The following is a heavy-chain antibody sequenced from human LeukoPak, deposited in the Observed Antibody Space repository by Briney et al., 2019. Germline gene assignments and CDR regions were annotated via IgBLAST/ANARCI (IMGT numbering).Heavy chain of an antibody. CDR1: GGTFSSYA. CDR3: ATASTTGTKDFDY. D-gene: IGHD1-1*01. V-gene: IGHV1-69*01. CDR2: IIPIFGTA. J-gene: IGHJ4*02. Sequence: SVKVSCKASGGTFSSYAISWVRQAPGQGLEWMGGIIPIFGTANYAQKFQGRVTITADESTSTAYMELSSLRSEDTDVYYCATASTTGTKDFDYWGQGTLVTVSS.